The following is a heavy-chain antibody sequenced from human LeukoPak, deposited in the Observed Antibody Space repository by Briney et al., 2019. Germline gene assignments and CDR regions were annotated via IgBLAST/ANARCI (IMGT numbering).Heavy chain of an antibody. Sequence: PGGSLRLSCAASGFTFSSSAMSWARQSPGKGLEWVSAIGGSGSTTYYADSVKGRFTIYRDNSKNTVYLQMNSLRAEDTAVYYCAKIIVPAGTGYWGQGTLVTVSS. CDR1: GFTFSSSA. J-gene: IGHJ4*02. CDR2: IGGSGSTT. CDR3: AKIIVPAGTGY. D-gene: IGHD2-2*01. V-gene: IGHV3-23*01.